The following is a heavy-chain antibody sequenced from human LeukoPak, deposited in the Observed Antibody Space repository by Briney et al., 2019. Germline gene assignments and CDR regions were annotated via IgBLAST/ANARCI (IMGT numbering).Heavy chain of an antibody. Sequence: GGSLRLSCAASRFTFSSYGMHWARQAPGKGLEWVAVIWYDGSNKDYGDSVKGRFTISRDNSKNTLYLQMNSLRVDDTAVYYCAKSVTGHWYFDLWGRGTLVTVSS. D-gene: IGHD2-21*02. CDR2: IWYDGSNK. J-gene: IGHJ2*01. V-gene: IGHV3-33*06. CDR3: AKSVTGHWYFDL. CDR1: RFTFSSYG.